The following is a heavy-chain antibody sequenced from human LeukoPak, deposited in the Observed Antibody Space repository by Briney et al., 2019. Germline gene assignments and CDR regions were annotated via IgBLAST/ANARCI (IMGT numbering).Heavy chain of an antibody. CDR1: GFTFSSYW. J-gene: IGHJ5*02. D-gene: IGHD2/OR15-2a*01. CDR3: ARSNYDSTTFYYHLDL. CDR2: VDVHGQGT. V-gene: IGHV3-74*01. Sequence: GGSLSLSCAASGFTFSSYWMHGVRQARGKGPVWVSRVDVHGQGTAYADSVTGRFPISRDNAKTTLSLQMNSLSAEATAVYYCARSNYDSTTFYYHLDLWGQGTLVTVSS.